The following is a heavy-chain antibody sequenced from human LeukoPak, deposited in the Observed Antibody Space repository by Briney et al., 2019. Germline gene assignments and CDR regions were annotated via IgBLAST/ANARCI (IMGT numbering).Heavy chain of an antibody. V-gene: IGHV3-33*01. J-gene: IGHJ4*02. CDR1: GFTFSSYG. CDR3: ARDATVTTYYFDY. D-gene: IGHD4-17*01. Sequence: PGGSLRLPCAASGFTFSSYGMHWVRQAPGKGLEWVAVIWYDGSNKYYADSVKGRFTISRDNSKNTLYLQMNSLRAEDTAVYYCARDATVTTYYFDYWGQGTLVTVSS. CDR2: IWYDGSNK.